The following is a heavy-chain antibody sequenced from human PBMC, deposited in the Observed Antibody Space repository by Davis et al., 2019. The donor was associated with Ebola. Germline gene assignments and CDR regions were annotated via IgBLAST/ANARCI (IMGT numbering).Heavy chain of an antibody. V-gene: IGHV4-34*01. CDR1: GGSFSGYY. CDR3: ARALGQVDV. Sequence: PSETLSLTCAVYGGSFSGYYWSWIRQPPGKGLEWIGEINHSGSTNYNPSLKSRVTISVDTSKNQFSLKLSSVTAADTAVYYCARALGQVDVWGKGTTVTVSS. CDR2: INHSGST. J-gene: IGHJ6*04.